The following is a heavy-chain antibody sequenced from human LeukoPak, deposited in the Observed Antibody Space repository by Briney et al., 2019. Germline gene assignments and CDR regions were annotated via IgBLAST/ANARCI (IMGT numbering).Heavy chain of an antibody. Sequence: PGGSLRLSCAASGFTFSSYAMSWVRQAPGKGLEWVSAISGSGGSTYYSDFVKGRFTISRDNSKNTLYLQMNSLRAEDTAVYYCAKILRELPTEFDYWGQGTLVTVSS. CDR1: GFTFSSYA. CDR2: ISGSGGST. D-gene: IGHD1-26*01. J-gene: IGHJ4*02. CDR3: AKILRELPTEFDY. V-gene: IGHV3-23*01.